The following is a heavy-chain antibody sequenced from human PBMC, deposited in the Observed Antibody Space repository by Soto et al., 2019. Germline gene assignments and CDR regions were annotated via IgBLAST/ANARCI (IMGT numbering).Heavy chain of an antibody. CDR1: GFTFSDYA. J-gene: IGHJ6*02. Sequence: PGGSLRLSCLASGFTFSDYAMTWVRHVPGRGLEWVASLDGAGGSTYYADSVRGRFTISRDKSPNTLFLQMKRLTVDDTAIYYCTAPRDEYGSGVSWFTYGMDIWGQGTTVTVSS. D-gene: IGHD3-10*01. V-gene: IGHV3-23*01. CDR3: TAPRDEYGSGVSWFTYGMDI. CDR2: LDGAGGST.